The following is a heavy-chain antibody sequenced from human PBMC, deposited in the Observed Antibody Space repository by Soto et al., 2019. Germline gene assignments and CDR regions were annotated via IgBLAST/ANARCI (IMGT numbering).Heavy chain of an antibody. V-gene: IGHV3-48*01. CDR3: ARGATVTTRAGLCDY. J-gene: IGHJ4*02. CDR2: ISSSSSTI. D-gene: IGHD4-17*01. CDR1: GFTFSSYS. Sequence: EVQLVESGGGSVQPGGSLRLSCAASGFTFSSYSMNWVRQAPGKGLEWVSYISSSSSTIYYADSVKGRFTISRDNAKNSLYLQMNSLRAEDTAVYYCARGATVTTRAGLCDYWGQGTLVTVSS.